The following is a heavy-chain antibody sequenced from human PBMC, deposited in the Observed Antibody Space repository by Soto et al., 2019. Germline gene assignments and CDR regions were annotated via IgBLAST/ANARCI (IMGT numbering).Heavy chain of an antibody. V-gene: IGHV3-33*01. CDR2: IWYDGTTK. CDR3: ARTVVGGFTLDY. Sequence: QEQLVESGGGVVQPGRSPRLSCAASGFTFNNYGMHWVRQAPGKGLEWVAVIWYDGTTKYYADSVKGRFTISRDNSKNTLSLQMNSLRVEDTAVYYCARTVVGGFTLDYWGQGTLVTVSS. J-gene: IGHJ4*02. D-gene: IGHD2-15*01. CDR1: GFTFNNYG.